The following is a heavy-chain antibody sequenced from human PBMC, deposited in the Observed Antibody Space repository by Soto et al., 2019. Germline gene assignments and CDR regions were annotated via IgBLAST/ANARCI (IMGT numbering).Heavy chain of an antibody. CDR3: ARERTGTTSMDV. V-gene: IGHV1-8*01. Sequence: QVQLVQSGAEVKKPGASVKVSGKASGYTFTSYVINWVRQATGQGLEWMGWMNPNSGNTGYAQKFRGRVTMTRNTSISTAYMELSSLRSEDTAVYYCARERTGTTSMDVWGQGTTVTVSS. D-gene: IGHD1-1*01. CDR2: MNPNSGNT. J-gene: IGHJ6*02. CDR1: GYTFTSYV.